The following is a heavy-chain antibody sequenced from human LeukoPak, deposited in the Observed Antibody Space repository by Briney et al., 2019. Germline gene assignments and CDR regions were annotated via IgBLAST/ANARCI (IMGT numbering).Heavy chain of an antibody. J-gene: IGHJ4*02. V-gene: IGHV4-59*01. CDR3: ARTTPIYDSSGYSRYYFDS. CDR2: IHYTGST. Sequence: SETLSLTCTVSGGSISSNFWSWIRQPPGKGLEWIGYIHYTGSTNYNPSLKSRVTISIDTSENQFSLKLRSVTTADTAVYYCARTTPIYDSSGYSRYYFDSWGQGTLVTVSS. CDR1: GGSISSNF. D-gene: IGHD3-22*01.